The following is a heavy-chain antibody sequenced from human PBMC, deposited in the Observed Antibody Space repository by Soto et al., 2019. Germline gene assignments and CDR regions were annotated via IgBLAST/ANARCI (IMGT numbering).Heavy chain of an antibody. Sequence: QVQLVESGGGLVKPGGSLRLSCAASGVTVSDYYMSWIRQAPGKGLEWVSYISSSSSYTNYADSVKGRFTISRDNAKNSLYLQMNSLRAEDTAVYYCAREIGYCSGGNLWGQGTLVTVSS. CDR2: ISSSSSYT. CDR3: AREIGYCSGGNL. CDR1: GVTVSDYY. D-gene: IGHD2-15*01. V-gene: IGHV3-11*05. J-gene: IGHJ5*02.